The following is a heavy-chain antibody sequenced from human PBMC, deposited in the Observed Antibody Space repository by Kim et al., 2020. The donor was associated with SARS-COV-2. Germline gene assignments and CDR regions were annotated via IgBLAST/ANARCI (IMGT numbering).Heavy chain of an antibody. CDR1: GFNFRSYA. CDR2: ISGNGGTT. Sequence: GGSLRLSCATSGFNFRSYAMTWVRQAPGKGLEWVSSISGNGGTTYYADSVEGRFASSRDNSKNTLYLQMNSLRVDDTAKYYCASEIFPMLKVVFWRHPGAFDMWGQGTMVTVSS. D-gene: IGHD3-22*01. V-gene: IGHV3-23*01. J-gene: IGHJ3*02. CDR3: ASEIFPMLKVVFWRHPGAFDM.